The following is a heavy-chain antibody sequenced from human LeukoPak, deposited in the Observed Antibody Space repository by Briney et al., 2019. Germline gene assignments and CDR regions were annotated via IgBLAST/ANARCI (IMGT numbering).Heavy chain of an antibody. J-gene: IGHJ6*02. CDR3: ARGSDTPIDSSESYYYGVDV. CDR2: ISSSSSYI. Sequence: PGGSLRLSCAASGFTFSSYSMNWVRQAPGKGLEWVSSISSSSSYIYYADSVKGRFTISRDNAKNSLYLQMNSLRAEDTAVYYCARGSDTPIDSSESYYYGVDVWGQGTTVTVSS. D-gene: IGHD3-22*01. V-gene: IGHV3-21*01. CDR1: GFTFSSYS.